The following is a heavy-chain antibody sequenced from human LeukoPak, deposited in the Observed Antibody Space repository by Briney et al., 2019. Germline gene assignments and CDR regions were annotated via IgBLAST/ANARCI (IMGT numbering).Heavy chain of an antibody. D-gene: IGHD4-17*01. CDR1: GFTFNNYA. J-gene: IGHJ4*02. Sequence: PGGSLRLSCAASGFTFNNYAMNWVRQAPGEGLEWVSSISGGGETTYYADSAKGRFTISRDNSQNTLYLQMNSLRAEDTAVYYCARDYADYVGYFFFDYSGQGTLVTVSS. V-gene: IGHV3-23*01. CDR3: ARDYADYVGYFFFDY. CDR2: ISGGGETT.